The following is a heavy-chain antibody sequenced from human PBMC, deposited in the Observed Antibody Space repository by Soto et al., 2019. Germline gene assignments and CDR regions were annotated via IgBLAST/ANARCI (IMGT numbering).Heavy chain of an antibody. CDR2: INPSGGST. CDR3: ASYYYGSGSYYYYYGMDV. Sequence: ASVKVSCKASGYTFTSYYMHWVRQAHGPGLEWMGIINPSGGSTSYAQKFQGRVTMTRDTSTSTVYMELSSLRSEDTAVYYCASYYYGSGSYYYYYGMDVWGQGTTVTVSS. V-gene: IGHV1-46*01. D-gene: IGHD3-10*01. J-gene: IGHJ6*02. CDR1: GYTFTSYY.